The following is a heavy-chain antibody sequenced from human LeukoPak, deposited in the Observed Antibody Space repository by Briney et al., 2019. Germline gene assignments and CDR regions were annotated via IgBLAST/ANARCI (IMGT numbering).Heavy chain of an antibody. Sequence: PSETLSLTCTVSGGSISGSSYYWGWIRQPPGKGLEWIGSIYYSGSTYYNPSLKSRVTISVDTSKNQFSLKLSSVTAADTAVYYCAREDLSSGRSYYYGMDVWGQGTTVTVSS. CDR3: AREDLSSGRSYYYGMDV. J-gene: IGHJ6*02. CDR1: GGSISGSSYY. D-gene: IGHD6-19*01. V-gene: IGHV4-39*01. CDR2: IYYSGST.